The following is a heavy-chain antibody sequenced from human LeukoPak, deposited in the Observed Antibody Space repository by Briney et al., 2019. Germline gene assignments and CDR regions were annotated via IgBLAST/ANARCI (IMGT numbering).Heavy chain of an antibody. CDR1: GFTFSNYT. CDR3: VSVPYYYHSCF. J-gene: IGHJ4*02. Sequence: GGSLRLSCAASGFTFSNYTMNWVRQAPGQGLEWVSSISSSSCYIYYADSMQGRFTISRDNANNSLCLQMNSLRAEDTAVYYCVSVPYYYHSCFWGQGTLVTVSS. V-gene: IGHV3-21*01. CDR2: ISSSSCYI. D-gene: IGHD3-22*01.